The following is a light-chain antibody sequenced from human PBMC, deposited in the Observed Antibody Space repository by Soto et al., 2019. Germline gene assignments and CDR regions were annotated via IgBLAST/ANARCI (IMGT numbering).Light chain of an antibody. Sequence: EIVLTQSPGTLSLATGERATLSCKASQSVSSNYLAWYQQKPGQAPRLLIYGASSGATGIPDRFSGSGSGTDFSLTISRLEPEDFAVYYCQHYGTSWTLGQGTKVAIK. CDR1: QSVSSNY. CDR2: GAS. J-gene: IGKJ1*01. V-gene: IGKV3-20*01. CDR3: QHYGTSWT.